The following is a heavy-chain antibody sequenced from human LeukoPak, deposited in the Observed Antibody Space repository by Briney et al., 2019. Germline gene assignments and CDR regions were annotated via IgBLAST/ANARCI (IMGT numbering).Heavy chain of an antibody. CDR1: GFTFSSYW. V-gene: IGHV3-7*03. D-gene: IGHD3-22*01. CDR3: AKDTYYYDSSGYYDGGFWFDP. J-gene: IGHJ5*02. Sequence: GGSLRLSCAASGFTFSSYWMSWVRQAPGKGLEWVANIKQDGSEKYYVDSVKGRFTISRDNAKNSLYLQMNSLRAEDTAVYYCAKDTYYYDSSGYYDGGFWFDPWGQGTLVTVSS. CDR2: IKQDGSEK.